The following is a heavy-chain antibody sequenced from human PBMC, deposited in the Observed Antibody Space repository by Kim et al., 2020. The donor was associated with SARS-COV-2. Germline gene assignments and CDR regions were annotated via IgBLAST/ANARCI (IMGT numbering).Heavy chain of an antibody. Sequence: LQGRVTITADESTSTAYMELSSLRSEDTAVYYCARGGMTGYSSSWGAFDIWGQGTMVTVSS. J-gene: IGHJ3*02. D-gene: IGHD6-13*01. V-gene: IGHV1-69*01. CDR3: ARGGMTGYSSSWGAFDI.